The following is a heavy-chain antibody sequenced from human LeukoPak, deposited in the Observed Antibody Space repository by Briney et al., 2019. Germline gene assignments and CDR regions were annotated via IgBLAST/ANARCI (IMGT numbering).Heavy chain of an antibody. CDR3: ARGWSGSYWNDAFDI. CDR1: GGTFSSYA. V-gene: IGHV1-69*05. J-gene: IGHJ3*02. CDR2: IIPIFGTA. D-gene: IGHD1-26*01. Sequence: SVKVSCKASGGTFSSYAISWVRQAPGQGLEWMGGIIPIFGTANYAQKFQGRVTITTDESTSTAYMELSSLRSEDTAVYYCARGWSGSYWNDAFDIWGQGTMVTVSS.